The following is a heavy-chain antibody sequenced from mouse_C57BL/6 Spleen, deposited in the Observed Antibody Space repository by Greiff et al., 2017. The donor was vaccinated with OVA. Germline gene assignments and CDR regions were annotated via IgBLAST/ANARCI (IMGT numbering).Heavy chain of an antibody. J-gene: IGHJ2*01. V-gene: IGHV7-3*01. CDR1: GFTFTDYY. CDR2: IRNKANGYTT. Sequence: DVMLVESGGGLVQPGGSLSLSCAASGFTFTDYYMSWVRQPPGKALEWLGFIRNKANGYTTEYSASVKGRFTISRDNSQSILYLQMNALRAEDSATYYCARRSSGYFDYWGQGTTLTVSS. D-gene: IGHD1-1*01. CDR3: ARRSSGYFDY.